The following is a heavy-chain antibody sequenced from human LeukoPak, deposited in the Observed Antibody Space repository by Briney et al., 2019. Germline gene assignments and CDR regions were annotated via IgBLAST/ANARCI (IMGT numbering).Heavy chain of an antibody. V-gene: IGHV3-74*01. CDR2: INSDGSA. D-gene: IGHD2-15*01. CDR3: AREVCRGNSCYLED. CDR1: GFTFSPYW. Sequence: PGGSLRLPCAASGFTFSPYWMHWVRQVPGRGLVWVSRINSDGSATYADSVKGRFTISRDNAENTLYLQMNSLRVEDTGVYYCAREVCRGNSCYLEDWGPGSLVTVSS. J-gene: IGHJ4*02.